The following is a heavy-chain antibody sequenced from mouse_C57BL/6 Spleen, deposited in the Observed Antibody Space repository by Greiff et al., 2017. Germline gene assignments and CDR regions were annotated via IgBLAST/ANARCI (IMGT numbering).Heavy chain of an antibody. Sequence: EVQLQQSGPELVKPGASVKIPCKASGYTFTDYNMDWVKQSHGKSLEWIGDINPNNGGTIYNQKFKGKATLTVNKSSSTAYMELRSLTSEDTAVYYCARSHYYGSSYGGWGQVTTLTVSS. V-gene: IGHV1-18*01. CDR2: INPNNGGT. CDR1: GYTFTDYN. CDR3: ARSHYYGSSYGG. J-gene: IGHJ2*01. D-gene: IGHD1-1*01.